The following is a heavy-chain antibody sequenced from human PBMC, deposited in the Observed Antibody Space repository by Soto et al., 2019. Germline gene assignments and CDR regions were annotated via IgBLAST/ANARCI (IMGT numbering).Heavy chain of an antibody. J-gene: IGHJ6*03. CDR2: ISSSSSTI. D-gene: IGHD4-4*01. CDR1: GFTFSSYS. CDR3: AGVPAVTTGYYYYYMDV. V-gene: IGHV3-48*01. Sequence: GGSLRLSCAASGFTFSSYSMNWVRQAPGKGLEWVSYISSSSSTIYYADSVKGRFTISRDNAKNSLYLQMNSLRAEDTAVYYCAGVPAVTTGYYYYYMDVWGKGTTVTVSS.